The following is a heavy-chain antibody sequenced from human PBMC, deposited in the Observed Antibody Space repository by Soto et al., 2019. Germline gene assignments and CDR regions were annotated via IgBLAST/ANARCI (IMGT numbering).Heavy chain of an antibody. CDR2: IYHSGST. Sequence: QVQLQESGPGLVKPSETLSLTCAVSGYSISSGYYWGWIRQPPGKGLEWIGSIYHSGSTYYNPSLKSRVTISVDTSKNQFSLKLSSVTAADTAVYYCARRFSRADAFDIWGQGTMVTVSS. J-gene: IGHJ3*02. CDR3: ARRFSRADAFDI. D-gene: IGHD3-3*01. V-gene: IGHV4-38-2*01. CDR1: GYSISSGYY.